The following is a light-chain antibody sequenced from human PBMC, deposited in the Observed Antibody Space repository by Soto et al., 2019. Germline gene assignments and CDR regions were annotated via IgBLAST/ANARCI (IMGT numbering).Light chain of an antibody. V-gene: IGKV3-15*01. CDR1: QSVTNN. CDR3: QQYSDSPIT. J-gene: IGKJ3*01. Sequence: EIVMTQSPTTLSVSPGERATLSCRASQSVTNNLAWYQQRPGQAPRLLIRGASTRASGVPARFSGSGSGTDFTLTISSLQSEEFADYYCQQYSDSPITFGPGTKVDLK. CDR2: GAS.